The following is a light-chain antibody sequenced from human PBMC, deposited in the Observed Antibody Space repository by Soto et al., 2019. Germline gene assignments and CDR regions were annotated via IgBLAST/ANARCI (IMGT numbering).Light chain of an antibody. J-gene: IGKJ3*01. CDR3: QQRSNWWGFT. CDR1: QSVSSY. V-gene: IGKV3-11*01. CDR2: DAS. Sequence: EIVLTQSPATLSLSPGERATLSCRASQSVSSYLAWYQQKPGQAPRLLIYDASNRATGIPARFSGSGSGTEFTLTISSREPEDFAVSYCQQRSNWWGFTFGHGTKVDIK.